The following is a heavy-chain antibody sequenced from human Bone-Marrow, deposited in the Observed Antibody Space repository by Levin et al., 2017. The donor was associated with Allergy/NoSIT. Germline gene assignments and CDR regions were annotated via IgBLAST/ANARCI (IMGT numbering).Heavy chain of an antibody. CDR1: GGSISSYH. J-gene: IGHJ5*01. D-gene: IGHD1-26*01. Sequence: ASETLSLTCTVSGGSISSYHWSWIRQPAGKGLEWIGRIYISGSTKYNPSLKSRVTMSVDTSQNQFSLKLTSVTAADTAVYYCARALGAPIDWFDSWGQGTLVTVSS. CDR3: ARALGAPIDWFDS. CDR2: IYISGST. V-gene: IGHV4-4*07.